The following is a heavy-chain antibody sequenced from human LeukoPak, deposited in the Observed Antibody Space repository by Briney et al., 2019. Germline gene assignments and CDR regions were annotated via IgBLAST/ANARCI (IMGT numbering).Heavy chain of an antibody. CDR2: ISGSGGST. J-gene: IGHJ4*02. CDR1: GFTFSDYA. CDR3: VNEAYYGDFFDY. Sequence: GGSLRLSCAASGFTFSDYAMNWVRQAPGKGLEWVSAISGSGGSTYYADSVKGRFTISRDNSKNTLYLQMNSLRAEDTAVYYCVNEAYYGDFFDYWGQGTLVTVSS. D-gene: IGHD4-17*01. V-gene: IGHV3-23*01.